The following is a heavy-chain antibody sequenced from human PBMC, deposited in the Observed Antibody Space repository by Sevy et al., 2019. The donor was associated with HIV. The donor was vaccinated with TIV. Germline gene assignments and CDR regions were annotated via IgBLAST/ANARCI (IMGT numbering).Heavy chain of an antibody. Sequence: GGSLRLSCAASGFTFDDYTMHWVRQAPGKGLEWVYLISWDGGSTYYADSVKGRFTISRDNSKNSLYLQMNSLRTEDTALYYCTKDFRGSGSYYNAYDAFDIWGQGTMVTVSS. CDR2: ISWDGGST. CDR3: TKDFRGSGSYYNAYDAFDI. V-gene: IGHV3-43*01. CDR1: GFTFDDYT. D-gene: IGHD3-10*01. J-gene: IGHJ3*02.